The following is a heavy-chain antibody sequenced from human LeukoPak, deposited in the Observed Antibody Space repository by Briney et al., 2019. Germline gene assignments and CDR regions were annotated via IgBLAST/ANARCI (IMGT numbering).Heavy chain of an antibody. CDR3: ARADRARDAFDI. D-gene: IGHD3-10*01. J-gene: IGHJ3*02. CDR1: GFTFSSYS. Sequence: PGGSLRLSCAASGFTFSSYSMNWVRQAPGKGLEWVSSISSSSSYIYYADSVKGRFTISRDNAKNSLYLQMNSLRAEDTAVYYCARADRARDAFDIWGQGTMVTVSS. V-gene: IGHV3-21*01. CDR2: ISSSSSYI.